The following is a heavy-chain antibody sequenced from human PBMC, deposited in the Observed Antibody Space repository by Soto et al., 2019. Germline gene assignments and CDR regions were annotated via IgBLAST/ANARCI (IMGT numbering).Heavy chain of an antibody. J-gene: IGHJ6*02. Sequence: QVQLVESGGGVVQPGRSLRLSCAASGFTFSSYAMHWVRQAPGKGLEWVAVISYDGGNKYYADSVKGRFTISRDNSKNTLYLQMNSLRAEDTAVYYCARDFSARYYYYGRDVWGQGTTVTVSS. V-gene: IGHV3-30-3*01. CDR2: ISYDGGNK. CDR3: ARDFSARYYYYGRDV. CDR1: GFTFSSYA.